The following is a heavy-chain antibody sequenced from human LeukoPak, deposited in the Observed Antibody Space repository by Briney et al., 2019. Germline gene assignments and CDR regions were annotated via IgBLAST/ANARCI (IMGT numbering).Heavy chain of an antibody. CDR2: IRSKTYGGTI. CDR1: GFTFGGYA. J-gene: IGHJ4*02. D-gene: IGHD3-10*01. CDR3: TRVNDYGSGSYYIGSFDY. V-gene: IGHV3-49*03. Sequence: GRFLRLSCTASGFTFGGYAMSWFRQAPGKGLEWVGFIRSKTYGGTIEYAASVKGRFTISRDDSKSIAYLQMNSLKTEDTAVYYCTRVNDYGSGSYYIGSFDYWGQGTLVTVSS.